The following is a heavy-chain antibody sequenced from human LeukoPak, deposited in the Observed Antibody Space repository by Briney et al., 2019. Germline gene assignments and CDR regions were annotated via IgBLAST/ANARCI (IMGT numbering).Heavy chain of an antibody. V-gene: IGHV4-59*05. J-gene: IGHJ4*02. CDR3: ATGNVTIFGVVIPFDY. CDR2: IYYSGST. Sequence: PGGSLRLSCAASGFTFSSYAMSWVRQAPGKGLEWIGSIYYSGSTYYNPSLKSRVTISVDTSKNQFSLKLSSVTAADTAVYYCATGNVTIFGVVIPFDYWGQGTLVTVSS. D-gene: IGHD3-3*01. CDR1: GFTFSSYA.